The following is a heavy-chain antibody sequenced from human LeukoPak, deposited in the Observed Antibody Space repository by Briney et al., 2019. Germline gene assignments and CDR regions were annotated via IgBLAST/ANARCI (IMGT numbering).Heavy chain of an antibody. CDR1: GFTFSSYS. D-gene: IGHD6-13*01. V-gene: IGHV3-21*01. Sequence: PGGSLRLSCAASGFTFSSYSMNWVRQAPGKGLEWVSSISSSSSYIYYADSVKGRFTISRDNAKNSLYLQMNILRAEDTAVYYCARAFSSSWYDYYYYYMDVWGKGTTVTVSS. CDR2: ISSSSSYI. CDR3: ARAFSSSWYDYYYYYMDV. J-gene: IGHJ6*03.